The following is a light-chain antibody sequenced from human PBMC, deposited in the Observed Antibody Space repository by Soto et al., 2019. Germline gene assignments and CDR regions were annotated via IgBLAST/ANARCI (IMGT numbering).Light chain of an antibody. J-gene: IGKJ5*01. Sequence: EIVMTQSPASVSVSPLEIATRAFMASQSVSSNFAWYQQKPGQAPRLLIYDASTRATGIPARFSGSGSGTDFILTISSLQSEDFAVFYCQQYGSSPITFGQGTRLE. V-gene: IGKV3-15*01. CDR1: QSVSSN. CDR3: QQYGSSPIT. CDR2: DAS.